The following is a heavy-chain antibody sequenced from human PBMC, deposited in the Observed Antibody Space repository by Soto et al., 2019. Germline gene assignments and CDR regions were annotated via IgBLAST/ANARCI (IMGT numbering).Heavy chain of an antibody. CDR2: IIPIFRIA. Sequence: QVQLVQSGAEVKKPGSSVKVSCKASGGTFSSYAISWVRQAPGQGLEWMGGIIPIFRIANYAQKFQGRVRITADESTSTAYMELSSLRSEDTAVYYCATSSTGYCSSSSCYLYGMDVWGQGTTVTVSS. V-gene: IGHV1-69*01. J-gene: IGHJ6*02. CDR3: ATSSTGYCSSSSCYLYGMDV. CDR1: GGTFSSYA. D-gene: IGHD2-2*01.